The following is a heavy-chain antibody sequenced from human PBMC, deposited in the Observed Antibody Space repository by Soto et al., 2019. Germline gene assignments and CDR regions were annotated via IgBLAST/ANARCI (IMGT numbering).Heavy chain of an antibody. J-gene: IGHJ5*02. CDR3: AVLSYDLQAWFDP. CDR1: GYTFTSYG. D-gene: IGHD3-3*01. V-gene: IGHV1-18*01. CDR2: ISAYNGNT. Sequence: ASVKVSFKASGYTFTSYGISWVRQAPGQGLEWMGWISAYNGNTNYAQKLQGRVTMTTDTSTSTAYMELRSLRSDDTAVYYCAVLSYDLQAWFDPWGQGTLVTVSS.